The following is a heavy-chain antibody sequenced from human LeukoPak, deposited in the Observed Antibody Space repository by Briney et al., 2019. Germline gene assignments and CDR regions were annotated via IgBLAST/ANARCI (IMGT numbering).Heavy chain of an antibody. D-gene: IGHD1-26*01. CDR3: ARKLLATNWFDP. CDR1: GFTFSSYS. Sequence: GGSLRLTCAASGFTFSSYSMNWVRQAPGKGLEWVSSISSSSSYIYYADSVKGRFTISRDNAKNSLYLQMNSLRAEDTAVHYCARKLLATNWFDPWGQGTLVTVSS. CDR2: ISSSSSYI. V-gene: IGHV3-21*01. J-gene: IGHJ5*02.